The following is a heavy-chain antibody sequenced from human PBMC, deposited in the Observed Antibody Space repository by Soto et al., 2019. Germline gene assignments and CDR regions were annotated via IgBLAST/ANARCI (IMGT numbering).Heavy chain of an antibody. CDR3: AISGSYRSWFDP. D-gene: IGHD1-26*01. V-gene: IGHV1-18*01. CDR2: ISAYNGNT. Sequence: ASVKVSCKASGYTFTSYGISWVRQAPGQGLEWMGWISAYNGNTNYAQKLQGRVTMTTDTSTSTAYMELRSLRTDDTAVYYCAISGSYRSWFDPWGQGTLVTVSS. CDR1: GYTFTSYG. J-gene: IGHJ5*02.